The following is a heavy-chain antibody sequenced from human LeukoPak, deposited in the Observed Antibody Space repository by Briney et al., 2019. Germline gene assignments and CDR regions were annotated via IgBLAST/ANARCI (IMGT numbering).Heavy chain of an antibody. D-gene: IGHD3-10*01. Sequence: ASVKVSCKASGYTFTSYGISWVRQAPGQGLEWMGWINAYHGNTDYPQKLQGRVTLTTDTPASTAYMELRSLRSDDTAVYYCARDGSGTWNDYWGQGTLVTVSS. V-gene: IGHV1-18*01. CDR1: GYTFTSYG. CDR3: ARDGSGTWNDY. CDR2: INAYHGNT. J-gene: IGHJ4*02.